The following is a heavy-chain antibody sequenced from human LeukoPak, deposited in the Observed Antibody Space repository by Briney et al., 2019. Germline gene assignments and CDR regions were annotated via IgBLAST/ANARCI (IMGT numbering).Heavy chain of an antibody. CDR1: GYTFTSYG. CDR2: ISAYNGNT. CDR3: ARGSEDNWFDP. D-gene: IGHD2-15*01. Sequence: VASVKVSCKASGYTFTSYGISWVPQAPGQGLEWIGWISAYNGNTNYAQKLQGRVTMTTDTSTSTAYMELRSLRSDDTAVYYCARGSEDNWFDPWGQGTLVTVSS. J-gene: IGHJ5*02. V-gene: IGHV1-18*04.